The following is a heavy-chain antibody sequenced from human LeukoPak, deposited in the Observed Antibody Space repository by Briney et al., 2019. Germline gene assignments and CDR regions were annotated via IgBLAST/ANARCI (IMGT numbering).Heavy chain of an antibody. V-gene: IGHV1-69*05. J-gene: IGHJ5*02. CDR1: GGTFSSYA. CDR3: ARERRGVITFGGVIDPGWFDP. D-gene: IGHD3-16*02. CDR2: IIPIFGTA. Sequence: SVKVSCKASGGTFSSYAISWVRQAPGQGLEWMGRIIPIFGTANYAQKFQGRVTITTDESTSTAYMELSSLRSEDTAVYYCARERRGVITFGGVIDPGWFDPWGQGTLVTVSS.